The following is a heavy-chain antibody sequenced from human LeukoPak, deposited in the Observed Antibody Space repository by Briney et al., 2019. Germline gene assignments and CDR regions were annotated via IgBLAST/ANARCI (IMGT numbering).Heavy chain of an antibody. J-gene: IGHJ4*02. V-gene: IGHV1-46*01. Sequence: ASVKVSCKASGYTFSNYFIHWVRQAPGQGLEWMGTINPDGGSTSYAQRFQGRVSMTRDTSTSTVYMELSSLRSEDTAVYYCARGVAPMQMAVMGGLDNWGQGTLVTVSS. CDR2: INPDGGST. CDR1: GYTFSNYF. D-gene: IGHD2-2*01. CDR3: ARGVAPMQMAVMGGLDN.